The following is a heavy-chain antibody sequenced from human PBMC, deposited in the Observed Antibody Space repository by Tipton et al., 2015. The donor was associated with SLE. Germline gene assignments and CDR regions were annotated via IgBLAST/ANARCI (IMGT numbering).Heavy chain of an antibody. CDR1: GFTVSSNY. CDR3: ARGQWLVQNYYYGMDV. J-gene: IGHJ6*02. D-gene: IGHD6-19*01. CDR2: IYSGGST. Sequence: QLVQSGGGLVQPGGSLRLSCAASGFTVSSNYMSWVRQAPGKGLEWVSVIYSGGSTYYADSVKGRFTISRDNSKNTLYLQMNSLRAEDTAVYYCARGQWLVQNYYYGMDVWGQGTTVTVSS. V-gene: IGHV3-53*04.